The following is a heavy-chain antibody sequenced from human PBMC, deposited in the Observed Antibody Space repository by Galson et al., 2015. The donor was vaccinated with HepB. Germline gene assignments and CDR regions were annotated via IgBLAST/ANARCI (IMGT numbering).Heavy chain of an antibody. D-gene: IGHD5-24*01. Sequence: SETLSLTCAVSGSSISTTYWWSWVRQPPGKGLEWIGGIYHSGRTNYNPSLRNRLTISVDKSKNQFSLKLTSVTAADTAVYYCARESTNTRGFDPWGQGTLVTVSS. CDR2: IYHSGRT. V-gene: IGHV4-4*02. CDR3: ARESTNTRGFDP. CDR1: GSSISTTYW. J-gene: IGHJ5*02.